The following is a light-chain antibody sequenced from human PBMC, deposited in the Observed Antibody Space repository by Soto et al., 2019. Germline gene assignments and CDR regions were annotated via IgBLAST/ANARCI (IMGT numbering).Light chain of an antibody. CDR3: CSYAGGSPLGV. CDR1: SSDVGNYNL. J-gene: IGLJ1*01. Sequence: QSALTQPASVSGSPGQSIPISCTGTSSDVGNYNLVSWYQQHPGKAPKLMIYEASKRPSGVSNRFSASKSGITASLTISGLQAEDEADYYCCSYAGGSPLGVFGTGTKVTVL. CDR2: EAS. V-gene: IGLV2-23*02.